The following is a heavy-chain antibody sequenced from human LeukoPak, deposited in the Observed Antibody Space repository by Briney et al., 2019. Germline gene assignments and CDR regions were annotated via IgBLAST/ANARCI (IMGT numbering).Heavy chain of an antibody. CDR2: IRTFSGNT. CDR3: ARLYGDYRQYFLDS. CDR1: GYTFTSYG. J-gene: IGHJ5*01. V-gene: IGHV1-18*01. D-gene: IGHD4-17*01. Sequence: ASVKVSCKASGYTFTSYGISWVRQAPGQGLEWMGWIRTFSGNTKFPQKFQDRVTMTADASTSTAYMELRSLRSDDTAIYYCARLYGDYRQYFLDSWGQGTLVTVSS.